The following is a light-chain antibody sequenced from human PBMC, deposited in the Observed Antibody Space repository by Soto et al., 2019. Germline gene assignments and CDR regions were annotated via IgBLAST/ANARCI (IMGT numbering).Light chain of an antibody. Sequence: DIVLTQSPAPLSAFPGDRVTPSCRASQAVNTRLAWYQHKPGQAPRLLIYLTSNRAAGVPSRFSAWGSETDFTLTISDVQPEDVAVYYCHQRQSWPRTFGQGTKVDIK. CDR1: QAVNTR. J-gene: IGKJ1*01. CDR3: HQRQSWPRT. CDR2: LTS. V-gene: IGKV3D-11*03.